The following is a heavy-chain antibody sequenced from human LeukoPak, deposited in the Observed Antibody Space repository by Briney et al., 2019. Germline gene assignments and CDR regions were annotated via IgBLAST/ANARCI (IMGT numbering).Heavy chain of an antibody. J-gene: IGHJ3*02. Sequence: ASVKVSCKASGYTFTGYYMHWVRQAPGQGLEWMGWINPNSGGTNYAQKFQGRVTMTRDTSIGTAYMELSRLRSDDTAVYYCARELAGPDAFDIWGQGTMVTVSS. CDR2: INPNSGGT. CDR3: ARELAGPDAFDI. CDR1: GYTFTGYY. V-gene: IGHV1-2*02. D-gene: IGHD6-13*01.